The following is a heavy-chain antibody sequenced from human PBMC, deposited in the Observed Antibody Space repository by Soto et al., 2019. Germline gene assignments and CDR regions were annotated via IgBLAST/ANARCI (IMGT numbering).Heavy chain of an antibody. V-gene: IGHV3-23*01. D-gene: IGHD1-26*01. CDR3: AKDPSGRYYWNFDY. CDR1: GFTFSTYA. Sequence: EVQLLESGGGLVQPGGSLRLSCTASGFTFSTYAMSWVRQAPGKGLEWASGSSGSGDSTDYADSVKGRFTISRDNSKNTLYLQMNALRVEDTGVYYCAKDPSGRYYWNFDYWGKGALVTVS. CDR2: SSGSGDST. J-gene: IGHJ4*02.